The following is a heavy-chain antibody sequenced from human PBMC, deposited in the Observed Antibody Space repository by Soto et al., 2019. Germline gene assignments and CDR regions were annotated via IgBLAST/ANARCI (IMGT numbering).Heavy chain of an antibody. CDR3: AREYPSPYYYYYYMDV. CDR1: GFTSSSYS. Sequence: PGGSLRLSCAASGFTSSSYSMNWVRQAPGKGLEWVSYISSSSSTIYYADSVKGRFTISRDNAKNSLYLQMNSLRAEDTAVYYCAREYPSPYYYYYYMDVWGKGTTVTVSS. V-gene: IGHV3-48*01. CDR2: ISSSSSTI. J-gene: IGHJ6*03.